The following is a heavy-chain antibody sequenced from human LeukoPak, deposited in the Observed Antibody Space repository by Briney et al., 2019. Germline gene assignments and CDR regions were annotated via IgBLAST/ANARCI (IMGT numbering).Heavy chain of an antibody. V-gene: IGHV1-2*02. CDR2: INPNSGGT. CDR1: GYTFTGYY. J-gene: IGHJ6*03. D-gene: IGHD2-2*01. Sequence: GASVKVSRKASGYTFTGYYMHWVRQAPGQGLEWMGWINPNSGGTNYAQKFQGRVTMTRDTSISTAYMELSRLRSDDTAVYYCARSVDIVVVPAQNSYYMDVWGKGTTVTVSS. CDR3: ARSVDIVVVPAQNSYYMDV.